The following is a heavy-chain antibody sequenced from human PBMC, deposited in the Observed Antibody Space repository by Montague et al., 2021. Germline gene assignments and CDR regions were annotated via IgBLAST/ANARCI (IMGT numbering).Heavy chain of an antibody. V-gene: IGHV3-9*01. CDR1: GFIFNNYV. CDR3: VKDTRDYYPDF. CDR2: INGNSINI. D-gene: IGHD3-3*01. J-gene: IGHJ4*02. Sequence: SLRLSCAASGFIFNNYVMNWVRQAPGKGLEWVSGINGNSINIDHADSVKGRITISRDNAKNSLYLQMNSLRAEDTAFYYCVKDTRDYYPDFWGQGILVTVSS.